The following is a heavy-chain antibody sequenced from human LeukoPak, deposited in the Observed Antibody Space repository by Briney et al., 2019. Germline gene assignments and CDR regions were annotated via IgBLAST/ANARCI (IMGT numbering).Heavy chain of an antibody. CDR2: FDPEDGET. D-gene: IGHD3-10*01. CDR3: ATARGYETYAFDI. Sequence: EASVKVSCKVSGCTLTELSMHWVRQAPGKGLEWMGGFDPEDGETIYAQKFQGRVTMTEDTSTDTAYMELSSLRSEDTAVYYCATARGYETYAFDIGGKGTMVTVSS. V-gene: IGHV1-24*01. CDR1: GCTLTELS. J-gene: IGHJ3*02.